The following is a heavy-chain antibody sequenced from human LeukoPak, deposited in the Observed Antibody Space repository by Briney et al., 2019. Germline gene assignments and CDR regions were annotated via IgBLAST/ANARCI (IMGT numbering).Heavy chain of an antibody. CDR1: GYSISSGYY. CDR2: IYHSGNT. D-gene: IGHD3-9*01. Sequence: SETLSLTCAVSGYSISSGYYWGWIQQPPGKGLERIGYIYHSGNTYYNPSLKSRVTISVDTSKNQFSLKLSSVTAADTAVYYCARRVHYDILTNYYRPFDYWGQGTLVTVSS. V-gene: IGHV4-38-2*01. J-gene: IGHJ4*02. CDR3: ARRVHYDILTNYYRPFDY.